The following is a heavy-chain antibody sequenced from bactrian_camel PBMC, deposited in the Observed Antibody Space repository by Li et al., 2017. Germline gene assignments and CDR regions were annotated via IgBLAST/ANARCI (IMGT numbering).Heavy chain of an antibody. CDR3: GSEWLLGGKWNGCDDFST. J-gene: IGHJ6*01. CDR2: TMNSDGST. Sequence: VQLVESGGDSVQAGESLRLSCTASGFTFDDSDMIWFRQAPGNECESVATMNSDGSTEYAESVKGRFTVSLDNAKNIVYLQMNSLKPEDTAVYYCGSEWLLGGKWNGCDDFSTLGQGTQVTVS. D-gene: IGHD2*01. V-gene: IGHV3S63*01. CDR1: GFTFDDSD.